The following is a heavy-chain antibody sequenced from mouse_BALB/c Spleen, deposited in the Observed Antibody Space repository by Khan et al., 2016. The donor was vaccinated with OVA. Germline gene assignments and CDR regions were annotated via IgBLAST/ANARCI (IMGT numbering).Heavy chain of an antibody. J-gene: IGHJ4*01. D-gene: IGHD1-1*01. Sequence: QVQLKESGPGLVAPSQSLSITCTVSGFSLTGYGVNWVRQPPGKGLEWLGMIWGDGGTDYNSALKSRLSISRDNSKSQVFLKRNSLQTDDTARYYCASDYYYGRALDYWGQGTSVTVSS. CDR1: GFSLTGYG. CDR3: ASDYYYGRALDY. CDR2: IWGDGGT. V-gene: IGHV2-6-7*01.